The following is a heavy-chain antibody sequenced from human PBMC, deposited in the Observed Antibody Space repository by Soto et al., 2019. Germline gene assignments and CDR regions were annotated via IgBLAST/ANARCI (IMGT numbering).Heavy chain of an antibody. CDR2: ITYDGSNK. Sequence: QVQLVESGGAVVQPGRSLRLSCAASGFTFSSYGMHWVRQAPGKGLEWVAVITYDGSNKYYADSVKGRFTISRDNSKNTVHLQMNSLRAEDTAVYYCAKAPGVAAAGPPFDYWGQGTLVTASS. D-gene: IGHD6-13*01. CDR3: AKAPGVAAAGPPFDY. CDR1: GFTFSSYG. J-gene: IGHJ4*02. V-gene: IGHV3-30*18.